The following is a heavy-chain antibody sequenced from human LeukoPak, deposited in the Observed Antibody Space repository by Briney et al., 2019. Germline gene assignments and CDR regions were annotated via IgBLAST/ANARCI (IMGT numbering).Heavy chain of an antibody. V-gene: IGHV3-23*01. D-gene: IGHD3-3*01. Sequence: GGPLRLSLAASVFTSCSSAMRSSRPPPGQALEWVSAITGSGGSTYYGDSVKGRFTISRDNSKNSLYLQMNSLRAEDTAVYYCAKGPSLRFLEWLYRNCGQGTLVTVSS. CDR1: VFTSCSSA. CDR2: ITGSGGST. J-gene: IGHJ4*02. CDR3: AKGPSLRFLEWLYRN.